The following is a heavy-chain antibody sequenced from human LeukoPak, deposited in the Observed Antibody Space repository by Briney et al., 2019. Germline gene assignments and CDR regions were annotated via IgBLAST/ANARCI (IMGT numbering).Heavy chain of an antibody. J-gene: IGHJ5*02. CDR2: INHSGST. D-gene: IGHD2-15*01. V-gene: IGHV4-34*01. CDR1: GGSFSGYY. Sequence: SETLSLTCAVYGGSFSGYYWSWIRQPPGKGLEWIGEINHSGSTNYNPSLKSRVTISVDTSKNQFSLKLSSVTAADTAVYYCARGRGWFQTNNWFDPWGQGTLVTVSS. CDR3: ARGRGWFQTNNWFDP.